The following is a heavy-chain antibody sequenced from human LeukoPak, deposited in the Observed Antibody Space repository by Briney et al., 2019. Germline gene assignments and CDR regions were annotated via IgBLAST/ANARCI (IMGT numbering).Heavy chain of an antibody. D-gene: IGHD1-1*01. V-gene: IGHV4-34*01. CDR2: INHSGST. J-gene: IGHJ5*02. CDR1: GGSFSDYY. Sequence: SETLSLTCAVYGGSFSDYYWTWIRQPPGKGLEWIGEINHSGSTNYNPSLKSRVTISVDTSKNQFSLKLSSVTAADTAVYYCARGHPTGTHRPSWFDPWGQGTLVTVSS. CDR3: ARGHPTGTHRPSWFDP.